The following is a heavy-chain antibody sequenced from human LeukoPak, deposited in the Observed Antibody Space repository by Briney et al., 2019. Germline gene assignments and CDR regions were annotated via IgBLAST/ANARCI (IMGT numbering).Heavy chain of an antibody. CDR3: ARDRYSSSWYYLDY. V-gene: IGHV1-69*05. CDR1: LGTFSSYA. J-gene: IGHJ4*02. CDR2: IIPIFGTE. Sequence: GASVKVSCKASLGTFSSYAISWVRQAPGQGREWMGGIIPIFGTENYAQKFQGRVTITTDESTSTAYMELSSLRPEDTAVYYCARDRYSSSWYYLDYWGQGTLVTVSS. D-gene: IGHD6-13*01.